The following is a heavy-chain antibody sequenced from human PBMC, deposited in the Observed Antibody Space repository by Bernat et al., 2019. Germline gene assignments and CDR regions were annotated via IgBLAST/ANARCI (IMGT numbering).Heavy chain of an antibody. CDR1: GYSFTSYW. J-gene: IGHJ4*02. D-gene: IGHD2-15*01. CDR3: ARHLGFEVAAGNTDYFDY. Sequence: EVQLVQSGAEVKKPGESLRISCKGSGYSFTSYWISWVRQMPGKGLEWMGRIDPSDSYTNYSPSFQGHVTISADKSISTAYLQWSSLKASDTAMYYCARHLGFEVAAGNTDYFDYWGQGTLVTVSS. V-gene: IGHV5-10-1*03. CDR2: IDPSDSYT.